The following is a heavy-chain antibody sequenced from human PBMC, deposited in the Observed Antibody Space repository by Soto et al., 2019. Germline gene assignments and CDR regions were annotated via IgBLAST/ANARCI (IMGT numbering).Heavy chain of an antibody. J-gene: IGHJ1*01. CDR2: IKQDGSEK. Sequence: EVQLVESGGGLVQPGGSLRLSCAASGFTFSSYWMSWVRQAPGKGLEWVANIKQDGSEKYYVDSVKGRFTISRDNAKYSLYLQMNSLRAEDTAVYYCARDSVGATWGYFQHWGQGTLVTVSS. D-gene: IGHD1-26*01. CDR3: ARDSVGATWGYFQH. V-gene: IGHV3-7*04. CDR1: GFTFSSYW.